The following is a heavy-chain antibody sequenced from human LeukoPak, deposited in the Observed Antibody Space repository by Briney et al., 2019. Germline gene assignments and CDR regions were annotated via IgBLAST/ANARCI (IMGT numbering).Heavy chain of an antibody. Sequence: SETLSLTCAVYGGSFSGYYWSWIRQPPGKGLELIGEINHSGSTNYNPSLKSRVTISVDTSKNQFSLKLSSVTAADTAVYYCAGAYCGGDCYSGRDFDIWGQGTMVTVSS. CDR2: INHSGST. D-gene: IGHD2-21*02. CDR3: AGAYCGGDCYSGRDFDI. V-gene: IGHV4-34*01. CDR1: GGSFSGYY. J-gene: IGHJ3*02.